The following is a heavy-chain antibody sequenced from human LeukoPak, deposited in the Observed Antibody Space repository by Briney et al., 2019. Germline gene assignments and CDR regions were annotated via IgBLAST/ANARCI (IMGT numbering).Heavy chain of an antibody. CDR1: GGSFSGYY. Sequence: SETLSLTCADYGGSFSGYYWSWIRQPPGKGLEWIGEINHSGSTNYNPSLKSRVTISVDTSKNQFSLKLSSVTAADTAVYYCARGRGEVVVVPAAMGTRPTYYFDYWGQGTLVTVSS. D-gene: IGHD2-2*01. CDR3: ARGRGEVVVVPAAMGTRPTYYFDY. CDR2: INHSGST. J-gene: IGHJ4*02. V-gene: IGHV4-34*01.